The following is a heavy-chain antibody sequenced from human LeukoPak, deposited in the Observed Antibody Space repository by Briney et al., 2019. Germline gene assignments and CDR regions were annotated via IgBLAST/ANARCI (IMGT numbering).Heavy chain of an antibody. D-gene: IGHD3-22*01. CDR1: GGTFSSYA. Sequence: SVKVSCKASGGTFSSYAISWVRQAPGRGLEWMGRIIPILGIANYAQKFQGRVTITADKSTSTAYMELSSLRSEDTAVYYCARGGPPNYYDRQGYFDYWGQGTLVTVSS. J-gene: IGHJ4*02. CDR2: IIPILGIA. V-gene: IGHV1-69*04. CDR3: ARGGPPNYYDRQGYFDY.